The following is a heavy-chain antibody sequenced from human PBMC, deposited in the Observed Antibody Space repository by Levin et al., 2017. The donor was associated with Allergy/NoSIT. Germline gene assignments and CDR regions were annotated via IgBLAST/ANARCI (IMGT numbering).Heavy chain of an antibody. CDR2: IHHSGYT. Sequence: SQTLSLTCAVYGGSISRYYWSWIRQPPGMGLEWFGEIHHSGYTNYNPSLKTRITITIDTSKNQFSLKLNSVTAADTAVYYCARAGAMGDFDAFDIWGQGAMVAVSS. D-gene: IGHD2-21*02. V-gene: IGHV4-34*01. CDR3: ARAGAMGDFDAFDI. J-gene: IGHJ3*02. CDR1: GGSISRYY.